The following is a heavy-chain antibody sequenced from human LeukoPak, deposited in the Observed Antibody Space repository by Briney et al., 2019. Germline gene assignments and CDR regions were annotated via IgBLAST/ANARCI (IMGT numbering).Heavy chain of an antibody. Sequence: PGGSLRLSCAASGFTFSSYTMSWLRQAPGKGLEWVSAISGSGGSTYYADSAKGRFTISRDNSKNTLYLQMNSLRAEDTAVYYCAKVRTMIVVDPMDYWGQGTLVTVSS. CDR2: ISGSGGST. V-gene: IGHV3-23*01. CDR1: GFTFSSYT. D-gene: IGHD3-22*01. J-gene: IGHJ4*02. CDR3: AKVRTMIVVDPMDY.